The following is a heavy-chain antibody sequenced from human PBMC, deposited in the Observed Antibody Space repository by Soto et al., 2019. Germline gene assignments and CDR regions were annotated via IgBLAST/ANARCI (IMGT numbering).Heavy chain of an antibody. J-gene: IGHJ4*02. Sequence: QVQLVESGGGVVQPGGSLRLSCAASGFTFSTYGMDWVRQAPVKGLEWVGVITYDGYNKYYGDSVKGRFTISRDNSKNTLYLQMNSLRAEATAVYYCATQNDGGDDFWGQGTLVTVSS. D-gene: IGHD2-21*01. CDR2: ITYDGYNK. CDR3: ATQNDGGDDF. V-gene: IGHV3-30*03. CDR1: GFTFSTYG.